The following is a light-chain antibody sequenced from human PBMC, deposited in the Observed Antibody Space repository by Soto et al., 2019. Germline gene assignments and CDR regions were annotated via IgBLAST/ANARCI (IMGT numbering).Light chain of an antibody. J-gene: IGLJ2*01. CDR3: CSYADTNTLL. CDR2: EGS. V-gene: IGLV2-23*01. CDR1: SSDVGSYNI. Sequence: QSVLTQPASVSGSPGQSITISCTGTSSDVGSYNIVSWYQQHPGKAPKLMIYEGSKRPSGVSNRFSGSKSGNTASLTISGLQAEDEADYYCCSYADTNTLLFGGGTKVTVL.